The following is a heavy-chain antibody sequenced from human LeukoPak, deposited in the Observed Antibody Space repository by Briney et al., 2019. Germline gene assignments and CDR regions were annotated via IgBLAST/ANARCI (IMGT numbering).Heavy chain of an antibody. D-gene: IGHD2-21*01. CDR3: ARAKYSRVGDYYYYGMDV. CDR1: GGTFSSYA. Sequence: SVKVSCKASGGTFSSYAISWVRQAPGQGLEWMGRIIPILGIANYAQKFQGRVTVTADKSTSTAYMELSSLRSEDTAVYYCARAKYSRVGDYYYYGMDVWGQGTRSPSP. CDR2: IIPILGIA. J-gene: IGHJ6*02. V-gene: IGHV1-69*04.